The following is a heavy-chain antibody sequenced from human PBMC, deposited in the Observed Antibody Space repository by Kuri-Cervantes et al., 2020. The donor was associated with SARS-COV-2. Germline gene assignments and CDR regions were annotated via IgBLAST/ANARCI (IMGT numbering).Heavy chain of an antibody. CDR2: IYHSGST. J-gene: IGHJ4*02. V-gene: IGHV4-38-2*02. Sequence: ESLKISCAVSGYSISSGYYWGWIRQPPGKGLEWIGSIYHSGSTYYNPSLKSRVTISVDTSKNQFSLKLSSVTAADTAVYYCARDTVMITFGGVIVYPDYWGQGTLVTVSS. D-gene: IGHD3-16*02. CDR3: ARDTVMITFGGVIVYPDY. CDR1: GYSISSGYY.